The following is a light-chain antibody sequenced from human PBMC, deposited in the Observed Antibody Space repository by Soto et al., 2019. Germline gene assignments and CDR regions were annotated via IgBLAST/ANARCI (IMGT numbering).Light chain of an antibody. CDR3: QQYNSYSEGT. CDR2: DSS. Sequence: DIQLTQSPSSLSASVGDRITITCRASQSISTYLNWYQQKPGEAPTLLVYDSSTLQSGVPSRFSGSGSGTEFTLTISSLQPDDFATYYCQQYNSYSEGTFGQGTKVDIK. V-gene: IGKV1-5*01. J-gene: IGKJ1*01. CDR1: QSISTY.